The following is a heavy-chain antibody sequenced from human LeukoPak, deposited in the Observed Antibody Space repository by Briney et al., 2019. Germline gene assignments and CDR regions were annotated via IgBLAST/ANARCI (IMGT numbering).Heavy chain of an antibody. Sequence: ASVKVSCKASGYTFNDDYMHWVRQAPGQGLEWMGWISPNSGGANYAQKFQGRVTMTRDTSISTAYMELSRLRSDDTAVYYCARDLQTGGMIAFGGVITPGDYWGQGTLVTVSS. CDR1: GYTFNDDY. J-gene: IGHJ4*02. V-gene: IGHV1-2*02. CDR2: ISPNSGGA. CDR3: ARDLQTGGMIAFGGVITPGDY. D-gene: IGHD3-16*02.